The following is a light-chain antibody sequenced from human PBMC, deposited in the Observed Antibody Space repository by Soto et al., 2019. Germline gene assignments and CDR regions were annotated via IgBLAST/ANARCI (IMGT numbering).Light chain of an antibody. CDR1: QTISSW. V-gene: IGKV1-5*03. Sequence: DIQMTQSPSTLSGSVGDRVTITCRASQTISSWLAWYQQKPGKAPKLLIYKASTLKSGVPSRFSGSGSGTEFTLTISSLQPDDFATYYCQQANSFPSSVTFGPGTKVDIK. J-gene: IGKJ3*01. CDR3: QQANSFPSSVT. CDR2: KAS.